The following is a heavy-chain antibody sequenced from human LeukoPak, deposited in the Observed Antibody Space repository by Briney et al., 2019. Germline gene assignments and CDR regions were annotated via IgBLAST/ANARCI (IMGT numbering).Heavy chain of an antibody. V-gene: IGHV3-11*05. CDR2: ISSSSSYT. D-gene: IGHD3-9*01. CDR3: ARDKVGGYYDILTGNDY. J-gene: IGHJ4*02. Sequence: GGSLRLSCAASGFTFSDYYMSWIRQAPGKGLEWVSYISSSSSYTNYADSVKGRFTISRDNAKNSLYLQMNSLRAEDTAVYYCARDKVGGYYDILTGNDYWGQGTLVTVSS. CDR1: GFTFSDYY.